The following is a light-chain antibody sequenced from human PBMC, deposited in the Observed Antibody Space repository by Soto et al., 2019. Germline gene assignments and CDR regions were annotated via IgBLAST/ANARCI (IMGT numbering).Light chain of an antibody. CDR2: GAS. CDR3: QQYGSSGT. CDR1: QSVSNNY. J-gene: IGKJ1*01. Sequence: EIVMTQSPATLSVSTRERATLSCRASQSVSNNYLAWYQQKPGQAPRLLIYGASNRATGIPDRFSGSGSGTDFTLTISRLEPEDFAVYYCQQYGSSGTFGQGTKVDIK. V-gene: IGKV3-20*01.